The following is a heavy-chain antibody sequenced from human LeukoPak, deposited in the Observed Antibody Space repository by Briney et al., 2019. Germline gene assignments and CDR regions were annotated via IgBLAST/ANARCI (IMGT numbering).Heavy chain of an antibody. V-gene: IGHV3-23*01. CDR1: GFTFSSYA. Sequence: GGSLRLSCAASGFTFSSYAMSWVRQAPGKGLEWVSAISGSGGSTYYADSVKGRFTISRDNSKNTLYLQMNSLRAEDTAVYYCPKDDVDTAMATHFDYWGQGTLVTVSS. J-gene: IGHJ4*02. CDR3: PKDDVDTAMATHFDY. D-gene: IGHD5-18*01. CDR2: ISGSGGST.